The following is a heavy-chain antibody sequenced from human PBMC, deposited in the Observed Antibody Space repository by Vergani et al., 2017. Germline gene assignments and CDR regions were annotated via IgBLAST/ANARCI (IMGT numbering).Heavy chain of an antibody. V-gene: IGHV4-31*03. Sequence: QVQLQESGPGLVTPSQTLSLPCTVSGGPIRSGGYYWSWIRQTPDKGLEWMGNIFHNGDNYYNPSLKGRVAISIHTSNYQFSLKLTSVTVADTAVYYCTKMSARRGLTMTTPVGGFYYYMDVWGKGTTVTVSS. J-gene: IGHJ6*03. CDR1: GGPIRSGGYY. CDR2: IFHNGDN. CDR3: TKMSARRGLTMTTPVGGFYYYMDV. D-gene: IGHD3-10*01.